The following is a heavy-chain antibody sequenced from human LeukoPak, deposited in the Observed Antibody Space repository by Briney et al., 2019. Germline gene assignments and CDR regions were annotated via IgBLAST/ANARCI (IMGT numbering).Heavy chain of an antibody. CDR2: ISGSGSST. Sequence: GGSLRLSCAASGFPFSNFAMSWVRQAPGKGLEWVSAISGSGSSTHYADSVKGRFTISRDNSKNTLYLQMNSLRAEDTDIFYCAKDLVGATNYWGQGTLVAVSS. CDR1: GFPFSNFA. CDR3: AKDLVGATNY. V-gene: IGHV3-23*01. J-gene: IGHJ4*02. D-gene: IGHD1-26*01.